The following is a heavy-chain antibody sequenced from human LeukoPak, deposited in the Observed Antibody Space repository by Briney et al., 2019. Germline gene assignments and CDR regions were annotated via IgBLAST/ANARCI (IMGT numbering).Heavy chain of an antibody. V-gene: IGHV4-59*08. J-gene: IGHJ4*02. Sequence: SETLSLTCTVSGGPISSYYWSWIRQPPGKGLEWIGYIYYSGSTNYNPSLKSRVTISVDTSKNQFSLKLSSVTAADTAVYYCARSPLGGGSYYFDYWGQGTLVTVSS. CDR3: ARSPLGGGSYYFDY. CDR2: IYYSGST. CDR1: GGPISSYY. D-gene: IGHD1-26*01.